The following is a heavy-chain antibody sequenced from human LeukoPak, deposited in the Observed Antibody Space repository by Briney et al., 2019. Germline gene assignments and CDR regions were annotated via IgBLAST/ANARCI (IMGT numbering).Heavy chain of an antibody. Sequence: PSETLSLTCTVYGGSFTGYYWSWIRQPPGGGLEWIGEINHTGSTNYNPSLASRVSVSMDTSKNQFSLNVNSVTAADTAVYYCARRKVAVEARVGFDPWGQGTLVTVSS. CDR3: ARRKVAVEARVGFDP. V-gene: IGHV4-34*01. CDR1: GGSFTGYY. J-gene: IGHJ5*02. CDR2: INHTGST. D-gene: IGHD2-15*01.